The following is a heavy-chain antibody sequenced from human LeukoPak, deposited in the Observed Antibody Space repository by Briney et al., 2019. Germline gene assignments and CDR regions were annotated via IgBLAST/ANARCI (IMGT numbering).Heavy chain of an antibody. J-gene: IGHJ4*02. CDR1: GFTFNSFG. Sequence: GGSLRLSCAASGFTFNSFGMFWVRQAPGKGLEWVSAISGSGGSTYYADSVKGRFTISRDNSKNTLYLQINSLRAEDTAVYYCAKLGGIVVVTASWYWGQGTLVTVSS. CDR3: AKLGGIVVVTASWY. V-gene: IGHV3-23*01. D-gene: IGHD2-21*02. CDR2: ISGSGGST.